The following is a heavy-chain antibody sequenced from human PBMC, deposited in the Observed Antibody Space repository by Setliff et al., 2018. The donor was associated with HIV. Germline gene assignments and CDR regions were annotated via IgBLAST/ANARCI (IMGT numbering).Heavy chain of an antibody. Sequence: PSETLSLTCTVSGDSVSSRSYYWSWIRQPPGKGLEWIGYIYYSGSTNYNPSLKSRVIISVDTSKNHFSLKLRSVTAADTAVYYCARDNGGSYDYWGQGTLVTVSS. CDR1: GDSVSSRSYY. CDR2: IYYSGST. D-gene: IGHD1-26*01. CDR3: ARDNGGSYDY. V-gene: IGHV4-61*03. J-gene: IGHJ4*02.